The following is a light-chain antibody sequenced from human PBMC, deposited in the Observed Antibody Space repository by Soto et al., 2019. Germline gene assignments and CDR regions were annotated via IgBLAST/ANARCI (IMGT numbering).Light chain of an antibody. V-gene: IGLV2-14*01. CDR2: EVS. CDR3: SSYTSSSTPYV. CDR1: SSDVGGYNY. Sequence: QSVLTQPASVSGSPGQSSTISCTGTSSDVGGYNYVSWYQQHPGKAPKLMIYEVSNRPSGVSNRFSGSKSGNTASLTISGLQAEDEVDYYCSSYTSSSTPYVFGTGTKVTVL. J-gene: IGLJ1*01.